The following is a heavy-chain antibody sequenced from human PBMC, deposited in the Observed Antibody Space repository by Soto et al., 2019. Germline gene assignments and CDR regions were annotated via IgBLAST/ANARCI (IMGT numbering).Heavy chain of an antibody. D-gene: IGHD2-15*01. CDR3: AAAASCHGATCYSCHNWFDP. CDR1: GYTLAEES. Sequence: GASVKVSCKVSGYTLAEESIHWVRQAPGKGLEWMGGFDPEHDETLFAQRFQGRLTMTEDSSADTAYMELSGLLSEDTAVYYCAAAASCHGATCYSCHNWFDPWGQGTLVTVSS. V-gene: IGHV1-24*01. CDR2: FDPEHDET. J-gene: IGHJ5*02.